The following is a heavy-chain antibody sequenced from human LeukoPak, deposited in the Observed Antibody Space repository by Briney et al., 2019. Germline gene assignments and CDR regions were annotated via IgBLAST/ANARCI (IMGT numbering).Heavy chain of an antibody. CDR3: ARGPRRYYDFCSGYYTHSNLYYYYYYMDV. J-gene: IGHJ6*03. D-gene: IGHD3-3*01. Sequence: GASVKVSCKASGYTFTSYYMNWVRQATGQGLEWMGWMNPNSGNTGYAQKFQGRVTITRNNSISTVYLELNSLRSEDKAVYYCARGPRRYYDFCSGYYTHSNLYYYYYYMDVWGKGTTVTVSS. CDR1: GYTFTSYY. V-gene: IGHV1-8*03. CDR2: MNPNSGNT.